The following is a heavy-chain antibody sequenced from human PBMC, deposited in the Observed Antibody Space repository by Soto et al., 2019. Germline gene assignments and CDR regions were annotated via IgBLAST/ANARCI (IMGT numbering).Heavy chain of an antibody. Sequence: EVQLVESGGGLVQPGRSLRLSCAASGFTFDDYAMHWVRQAPGKGLEWVSGISWNSGSIGYADSVKGRFTISRDNAKNSLYLQMNSLRAEDTALYYCAKDFRSAAMVTPFFDYWGQGTLVTVSS. J-gene: IGHJ4*02. CDR3: AKDFRSAAMVTPFFDY. CDR1: GFTFDDYA. D-gene: IGHD5-18*01. V-gene: IGHV3-9*01. CDR2: ISWNSGSI.